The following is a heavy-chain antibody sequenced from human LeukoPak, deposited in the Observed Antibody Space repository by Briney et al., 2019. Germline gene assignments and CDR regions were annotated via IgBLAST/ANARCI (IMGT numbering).Heavy chain of an antibody. V-gene: IGHV5-51*01. D-gene: IGHD1-1*01. Sequence: NLGESLKISCKGSGYSFTSYWIGWVRQMPGKGLEWMGIIYPGDSDTRYSPSFQGQVTISADKSISTAYLQWSSLKASDTALYYCARQLGTGTSPFDPWGQGTLVTVSS. CDR3: ARQLGTGTSPFDP. CDR2: IYPGDSDT. CDR1: GYSFTSYW. J-gene: IGHJ5*02.